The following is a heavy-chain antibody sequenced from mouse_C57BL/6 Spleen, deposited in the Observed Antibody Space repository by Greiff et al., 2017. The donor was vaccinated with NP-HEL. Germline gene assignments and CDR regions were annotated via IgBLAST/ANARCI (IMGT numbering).Heavy chain of an antibody. CDR1: GYAFSSYW. J-gene: IGHJ4*01. Sequence: QVQLQQSGAELVQPGASVKISCKASGYAFSSYWMYWVKQRPGKGLEWIGQIYPGGGGTNYNGKFKGKAILTADKSSSTAYMQLSSLTSEESAVYLCARSGLRHAMDYWGQGTSVTVSS. CDR3: ARSGLRHAMDY. V-gene: IGHV1-80*01. CDR2: IYPGGGGT. D-gene: IGHD2-4*01.